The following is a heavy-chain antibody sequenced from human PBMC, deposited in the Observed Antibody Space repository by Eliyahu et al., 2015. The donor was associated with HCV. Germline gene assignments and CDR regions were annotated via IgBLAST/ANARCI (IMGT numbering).Heavy chain of an antibody. D-gene: IGHD1-26*01. V-gene: IGHV3-9*01. CDR2: ISWNSGSI. CDR3: AKVKWELLLRGAFDI. Sequence: EVQLVESGGGLVQPGRSLRLSCAASGFTFDDYAMHWVRQAPGKGLEWVSGISWNSGSIGYADSVKGRFTISRDNAKNSLYLQMNSLRAEDTALYYCAKVKWELLLRGAFDIWGQGTMVTVSS. CDR1: GFTFDDYA. J-gene: IGHJ3*02.